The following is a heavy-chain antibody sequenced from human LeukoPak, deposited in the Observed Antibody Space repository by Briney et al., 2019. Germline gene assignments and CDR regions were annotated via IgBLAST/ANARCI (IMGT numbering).Heavy chain of an antibody. CDR3: VFPSHTNAGS. CDR2: IWYDGSNK. J-gene: IGHJ5*02. CDR1: GFTFSSYW. Sequence: PGGSLRLSCAASGFTFSSYWMSWVRQAPGKGLEWVAVIWYDGSNKYYADSVKGRFTISRDNSKNTLYLQMNSLRAEDTAVYYCVFPSHTNAGSWGQGTLVTVSS. V-gene: IGHV3-33*08. D-gene: IGHD2-2*01.